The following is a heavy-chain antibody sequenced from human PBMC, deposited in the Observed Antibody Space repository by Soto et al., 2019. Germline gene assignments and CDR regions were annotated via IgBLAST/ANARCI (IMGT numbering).Heavy chain of an antibody. CDR2: INHSGST. CDR1: GGSFSGYY. V-gene: IGHV4-34*01. CDR3: ARFRYNWNYAMQTYYFDY. D-gene: IGHD1-7*01. Sequence: SETLSLTCAVYGGSFSGYYWSWIRQPPGKGLEWIGEINHSGSTNYNPSLKSRVTISVDTSKNQFSLKLSSVTAADTAVYYCARFRYNWNYAMQTYYFDYWGQGTLVTVSS. J-gene: IGHJ4*02.